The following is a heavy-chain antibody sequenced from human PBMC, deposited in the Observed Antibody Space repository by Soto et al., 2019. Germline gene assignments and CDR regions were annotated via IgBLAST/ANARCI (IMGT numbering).Heavy chain of an antibody. D-gene: IGHD6-13*01. CDR1: WGPFSRGGYY. CDR3: ARVYSVNYLGYFDY. V-gene: IGHV4-31*03. Sequence: SGTPSLTCPVSWGPFSRGGYYWGLVRQHPGEGLEGIGYIFYTGSTYDNPTLKSRVTMSVDTSKRQFSLNLSSLTAADTAVYYCARVYSVNYLGYFDYWGQGALVTVSS. J-gene: IGHJ4*02. CDR2: IFYTGST.